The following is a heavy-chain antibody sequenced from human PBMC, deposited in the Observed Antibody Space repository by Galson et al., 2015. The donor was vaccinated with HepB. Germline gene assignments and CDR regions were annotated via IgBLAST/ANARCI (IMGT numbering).Heavy chain of an antibody. D-gene: IGHD2-15*01. CDR3: ARTYCSGGSCYGLYYYYGLDV. CDR2: ISYDGSKK. CDR1: GFIFSSYA. Sequence: SLRLSCAASGFIFSSYAMHWVRQAPGKGLEWVAVISYDGSKKSYADSVKGRFTISRDQSKNTLYLQMNSLRGEDTAVYYCARTYCSGGSCYGLYYYYGLDVWRQGTTVTVSS. J-gene: IGHJ6*02. V-gene: IGHV3-30*04.